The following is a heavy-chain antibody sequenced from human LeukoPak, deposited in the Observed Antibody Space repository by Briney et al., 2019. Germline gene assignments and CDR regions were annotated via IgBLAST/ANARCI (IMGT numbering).Heavy chain of an antibody. CDR3: ARERITMVRGPSFDY. CDR2: IRYDGSNK. Sequence: PAGGSLRLSCAASGFTFSSYGMHWVRQAPGKGLEWVAFIRYDGSNKYYADSVKGRFTISRDNAKNSLYLQMNSLRAEDTAVYYCARERITMVRGPSFDYWGQGTLVTVSS. D-gene: IGHD3-10*01. V-gene: IGHV3-30*02. CDR1: GFTFSSYG. J-gene: IGHJ4*02.